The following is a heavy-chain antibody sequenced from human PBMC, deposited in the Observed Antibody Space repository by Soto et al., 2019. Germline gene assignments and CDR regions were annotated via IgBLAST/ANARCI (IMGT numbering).Heavy chain of an antibody. D-gene: IGHD2-8*01. CDR2: IYYSGST. Sequence: SETLSLTCTVSGGSISSGGYYWSWIRQHPGKGLEWIGYIYYSGSTYYNPSLKSRVTISVDTSKNQFSLKLSSVTAADTAVYYCARSLGYCTNGVCYLDAFDIWGQGTMVTVSS. CDR3: ARSLGYCTNGVCYLDAFDI. V-gene: IGHV4-31*03. CDR1: GGSISSGGYY. J-gene: IGHJ3*02.